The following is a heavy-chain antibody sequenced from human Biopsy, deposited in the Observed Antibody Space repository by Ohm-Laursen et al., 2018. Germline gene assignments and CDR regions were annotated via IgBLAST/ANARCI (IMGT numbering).Heavy chain of an antibody. Sequence: SLRLSCSASGFPFHVNVMTWVRQAPGKGLQWVSSITHTSRTTYYSDPVKGRFTISRDNSKNILYLQMDGLRVDDTAVFFCTKPYALPRSVQQSGYWGQGTLVTVSP. J-gene: IGHJ1*01. CDR1: GFPFHVNV. D-gene: IGHD3-22*01. CDR2: ITHTSRTT. CDR3: TKPYALPRSVQQSGY. V-gene: IGHV3-23*01.